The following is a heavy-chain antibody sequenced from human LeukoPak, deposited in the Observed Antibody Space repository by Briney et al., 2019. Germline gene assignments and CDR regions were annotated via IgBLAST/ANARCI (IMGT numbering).Heavy chain of an antibody. CDR3: AREVLGAAPGPGQGGMDV. CDR2: IGTLGDT. J-gene: IGHJ6*02. CDR1: GFTFSSYS. D-gene: IGHD6-13*01. Sequence: GGSLRLSCAASGFTFSSYSMNWVRQVTGKGLEWVSAIGTLGDTYYPGSVKGRFTISRENAKNSLYLQMNSLRVGDTAVYYCAREVLGAAPGPGQGGMDVWGQGTTVTVSS. V-gene: IGHV3-13*01.